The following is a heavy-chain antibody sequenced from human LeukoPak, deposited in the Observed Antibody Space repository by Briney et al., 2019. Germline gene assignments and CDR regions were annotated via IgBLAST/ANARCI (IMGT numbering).Heavy chain of an antibody. CDR1: GGSFSGYY. Sequence: PSETLSLTCAVYGGSFSGYYWSWIRQPPGKGLEWIGEINHSGSTNYNPSLKSRVTISVDTSKNQFSLKLSSVTAANTAVYYCARRRGVGATFNYWGQGTLVTVSS. J-gene: IGHJ4*02. V-gene: IGHV4-34*01. CDR2: INHSGST. D-gene: IGHD1-26*01. CDR3: ARRRGVGATFNY.